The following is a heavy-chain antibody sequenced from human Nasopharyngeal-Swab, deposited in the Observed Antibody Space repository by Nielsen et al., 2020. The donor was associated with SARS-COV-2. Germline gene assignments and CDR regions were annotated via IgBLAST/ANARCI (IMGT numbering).Heavy chain of an antibody. Sequence: GGSLRLSCAGSGFTFSNSWMHWVRQVPGKGLVWVSRMNAAGTTINYADSVKGRFTISRDNAKNTLYLQMNSLGAEDTAVYYCSLAGNYRFDFWGQGTLVTVS. CDR2: MNAAGTTI. CDR3: SLAGNYRFDF. CDR1: GFTFSNSW. V-gene: IGHV3-74*01. J-gene: IGHJ4*02. D-gene: IGHD3-16*02.